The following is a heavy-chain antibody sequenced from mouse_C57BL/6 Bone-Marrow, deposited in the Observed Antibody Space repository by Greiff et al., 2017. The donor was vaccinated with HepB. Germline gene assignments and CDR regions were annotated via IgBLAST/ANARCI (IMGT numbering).Heavy chain of an antibody. J-gene: IGHJ1*03. D-gene: IGHD2-4*01. V-gene: IGHV2-9-1*01. CDR3: ARENRYDYDEDWYFDV. Sequence: VQGVESGPGLVAPSQCLSITCTVSGFSFTSYAISWVRQPPGKGLEWIGVIWTGGGTNYNSALKSRLIISKDNSKSHVFLKMISLQTDDTARYYCARENRYDYDEDWYFDVWGTGTTVTVSS. CDR2: IWTGGGT. CDR1: GFSFTSYA.